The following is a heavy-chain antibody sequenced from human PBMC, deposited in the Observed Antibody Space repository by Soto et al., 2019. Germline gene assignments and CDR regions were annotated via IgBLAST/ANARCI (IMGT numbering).Heavy chain of an antibody. J-gene: IGHJ4*02. CDR1: GGSISSYY. CDR3: ARQDYSSGYDY. V-gene: IGHV4-59*08. Sequence: PSETLSLTCTVSGGSISSYYWSWIRQPPGKGLEWIGYIYYSGSTNYNPSLKSRVIISVDTSKNQFSLKLSSVTAADTAVYYCARQDYSSGYDYWGQGTLVTVS. CDR2: IYYSGST. D-gene: IGHD6-19*01.